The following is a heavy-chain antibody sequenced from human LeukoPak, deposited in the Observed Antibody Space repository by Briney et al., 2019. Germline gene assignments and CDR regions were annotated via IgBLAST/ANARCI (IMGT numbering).Heavy chain of an antibody. CDR2: VSSGGNTI. CDR1: GFTFSSYS. D-gene: IGHD6-13*01. V-gene: IGHV3-48*04. J-gene: IGHJ4*02. CDR3: ARAYSSTLDS. Sequence: GGSLRLSCAASGFTFSSYSMNWVRQAPGKGLEWVSCVSSGGNTIYYADSVRGRFTISRDNAKNSLYLQMNSLRAEDTAVYYCARAYSSTLDSWGQGTLVTVSS.